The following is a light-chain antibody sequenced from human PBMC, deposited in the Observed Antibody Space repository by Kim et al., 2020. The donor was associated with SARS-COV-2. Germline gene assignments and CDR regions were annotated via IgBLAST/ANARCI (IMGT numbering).Light chain of an antibody. Sequence: SSFQLTSPLSSRHSRYIIAWHQQQPGKAPRYLRQLEGSECYNKGSGVPVRFSGSSSGADRYLTISNLQSEDEADYYCETWDSNTPVFGGGTQLTVL. CDR2: LEGSECY. J-gene: IGLJ3*02. V-gene: IGLV4-60*03. CDR3: ETWDSNTPV. CDR1: SRHSRYI.